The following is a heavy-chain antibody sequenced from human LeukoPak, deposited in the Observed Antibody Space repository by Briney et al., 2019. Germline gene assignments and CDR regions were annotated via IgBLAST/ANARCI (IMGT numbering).Heavy chain of an antibody. Sequence: GGSLRLSCAASGFTFSSYEMNWVRQAPGKGLEWVSYISSSGSTIYYAHSVKGRFTISRDNAKNSLYLEMNSLRSEDTAVYYCARSITYYDILTGYPHGPGFDYWGQGNLVTVSS. CDR3: ARSITYYDILTGYPHGPGFDY. V-gene: IGHV3-48*03. CDR2: ISSSGSTI. CDR1: GFTFSSYE. J-gene: IGHJ4*02. D-gene: IGHD3-9*01.